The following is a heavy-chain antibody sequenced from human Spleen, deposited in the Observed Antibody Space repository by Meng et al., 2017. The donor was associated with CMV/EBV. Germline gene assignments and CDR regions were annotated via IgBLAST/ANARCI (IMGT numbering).Heavy chain of an antibody. V-gene: IGHV3-20*03. D-gene: IGHD3-3*01. Sequence: SGFSFDDYGMIWVRQGPGKGLEWVSGSNWNGGSTGYAASVKGRFTIFRDNDKKFLYLQMKSLRSEDTALYYCARDPGFGVATGGDYWGQGTLVTVSS. CDR3: ARDPGFGVATGGDY. CDR2: SNWNGGST. J-gene: IGHJ4*02. CDR1: GFSFDDYG.